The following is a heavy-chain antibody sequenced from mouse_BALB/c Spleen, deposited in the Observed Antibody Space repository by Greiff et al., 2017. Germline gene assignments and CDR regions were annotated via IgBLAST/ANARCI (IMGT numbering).Heavy chain of an antibody. D-gene: IGHD1-1*01. V-gene: IGHV2-6-7*01. CDR2: IWGDGST. CDR3: ARRGYGSSYYAMDY. CDR1: GFSLTGYG. J-gene: IGHJ4*01. Sequence: QVQLQQSGPGLVAPSQSLSITCTVSGFSLTGYGVNWVRQPPGKGLEWLGMIWGDGSTDYNSALKSRLSISKDNSKSQVFLKMNSLQTDDTARYYCARRGYGSSYYAMDYWGQGTSVTVSS.